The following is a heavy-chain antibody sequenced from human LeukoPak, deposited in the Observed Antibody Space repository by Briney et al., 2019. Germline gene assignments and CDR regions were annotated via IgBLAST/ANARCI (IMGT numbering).Heavy chain of an antibody. D-gene: IGHD4-17*01. Sequence: SVKVSCKASGGTFSSYAISWVRQAPGQGLEWMGGIIPIFGTANYAQKFQGRVTITADESTSTAYMELSSLRSEDTAAYYCASRTVTGYYYYGMDVWGQGTTVTVSS. CDR2: IIPIFGTA. CDR1: GGTFSSYA. J-gene: IGHJ6*02. CDR3: ASRTVTGYYYYGMDV. V-gene: IGHV1-69*01.